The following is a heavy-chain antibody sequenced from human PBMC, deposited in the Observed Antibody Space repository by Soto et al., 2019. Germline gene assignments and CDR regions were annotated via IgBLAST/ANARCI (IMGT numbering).Heavy chain of an antibody. D-gene: IGHD2-2*02. CDR1: GFTFSSYS. V-gene: IGHV3-21*04. CDR2: ISSSSSYI. J-gene: IGHJ6*02. Sequence: LRLSCAASGFTFSSYSMNWVRQAPGQGLEWVSSISSSSSYIYYADSVKGRFTISRDNAKNSLYLQMNTLKPEDTAVYYCARGQGAAIGDYYYHGMDVWGQGTTVTVSS. CDR3: ARGQGAAIGDYYYHGMDV.